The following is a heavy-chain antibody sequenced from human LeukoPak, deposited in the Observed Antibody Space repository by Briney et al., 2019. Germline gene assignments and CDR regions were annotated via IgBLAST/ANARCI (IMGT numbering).Heavy chain of an antibody. Sequence: GASVKVSCKASGYTFTSYYMHWVRQAPGQGLEWMGIINPSGGSTSYAQKFQGRVTMTRDTSTSTVYMELSSLRSEDTAVYYCARVYGVAGHRDTFYGMDVWGKGTTVTVSS. J-gene: IGHJ6*04. V-gene: IGHV1-46*01. CDR3: ARVYGVAGHRDTFYGMDV. D-gene: IGHD6-19*01. CDR1: GYTFTSYY. CDR2: INPSGGST.